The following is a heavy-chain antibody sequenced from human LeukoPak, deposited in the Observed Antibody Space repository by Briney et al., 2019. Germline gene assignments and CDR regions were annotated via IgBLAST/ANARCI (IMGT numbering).Heavy chain of an antibody. CDR3: AREKNFQH. CDR2: ISGNGGRT. V-gene: IGHV3-23*01. Sequence: PGGSLRLSCAASGFTFSSYAMNWVRQAPGKGLEWVAVISGNGGRTYYADSVKGRFTISRDNAKNSLYLQMNSLRAEDTAVYYCAREKNFQHWGQGTLVTVSS. CDR1: GFTFSSYA. J-gene: IGHJ1*01.